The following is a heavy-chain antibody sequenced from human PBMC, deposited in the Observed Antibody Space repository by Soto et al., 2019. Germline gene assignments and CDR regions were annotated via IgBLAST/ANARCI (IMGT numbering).Heavy chain of an antibody. CDR2: IIPILGIA. V-gene: IGHV1-69*02. CDR3: ATYYYDSSGYYQEYFQH. CDR1: GGTFSSYT. Sequence: QVQLVQSGAEVKKPGSSVKVSCKASGGTFSSYTISWVRQAPGQGLEWMGRIIPILGIANYAQKFQGRVTITADKSTSTAYMELSRLRSEDTAVYYCATYYYDSSGYYQEYFQHWGQGTLVTVSS. D-gene: IGHD3-22*01. J-gene: IGHJ1*01.